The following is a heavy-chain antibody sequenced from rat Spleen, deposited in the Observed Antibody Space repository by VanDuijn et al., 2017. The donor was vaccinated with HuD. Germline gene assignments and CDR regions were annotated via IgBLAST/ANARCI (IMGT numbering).Heavy chain of an antibody. CDR3: TTDYGGYY. Sequence: EVQLVESGGGLVQPGRSLKLSCAASGFTFNNYWMTWIRQAPGKGLDWVASITNASGRTYYRDSVKGRFTISRDNAKSSLYLQMDSLRSEDTATYYCTTDYGGYYWGQGVMVTVSS. V-gene: IGHV5-31*01. J-gene: IGHJ2*01. D-gene: IGHD1-11*01. CDR2: ITNASGRT. CDR1: GFTFNNYW.